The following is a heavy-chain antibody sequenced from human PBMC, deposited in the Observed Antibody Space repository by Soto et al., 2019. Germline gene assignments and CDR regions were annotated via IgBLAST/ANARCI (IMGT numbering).Heavy chain of an antibody. Sequence: EVQLVESGGGLVQPGRSLRLSCTASGFTFGDYAMSWVRQAPGKGLEWVGFIRSKAYGGTTEYAASVKGRFTISRDDSKSIAYLQMNSLKTEDTAVYYCTRDPSGYSYYYFDYWGQGTLVTVSS. CDR2: IRSKAYGGTT. CDR1: GFTFGDYA. CDR3: TRDPSGYSYYYFDY. V-gene: IGHV3-49*04. D-gene: IGHD3-10*01. J-gene: IGHJ4*02.